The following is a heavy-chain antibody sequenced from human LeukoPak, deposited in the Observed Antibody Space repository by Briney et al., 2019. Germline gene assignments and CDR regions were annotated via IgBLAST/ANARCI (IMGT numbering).Heavy chain of an antibody. CDR2: IYTSGST. CDR3: ARDRDSGYEYYFDY. J-gene: IGHJ4*02. D-gene: IGHD5-12*01. CDR1: GGSISSGSYY. V-gene: IGHV4-61*02. Sequence: ASQTLSLTCTVSGGSISSGSYYWSWIRQPAGKGLEWIGRIYTSGSTNYNPSLKSRVTISVDTSKNQFSLKLSSVTAADTAVYYCARDRDSGYEYYFDYWGQGTLVTVSS.